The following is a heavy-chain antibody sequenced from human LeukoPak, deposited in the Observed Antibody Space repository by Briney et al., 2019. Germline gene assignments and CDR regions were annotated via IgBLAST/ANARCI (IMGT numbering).Heavy chain of an antibody. J-gene: IGHJ4*02. V-gene: IGHV4-34*01. Sequence: SETLSLTCAVYGGSFSGYHWSWIRQPPGKGLEWIGEINHSGSTNYNPSLKSRVTMSVDTSKTQFSLKLSSVTAADTAVYYCARGVGLHVYYFDYWGQGSLVTVSS. CDR3: ARGVGLHVYYFDY. CDR2: INHSGST. CDR1: GGSFSGYH. D-gene: IGHD3-16*01.